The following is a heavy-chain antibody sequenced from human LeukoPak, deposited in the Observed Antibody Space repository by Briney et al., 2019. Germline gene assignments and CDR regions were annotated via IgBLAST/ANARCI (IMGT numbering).Heavy chain of an antibody. CDR3: ARLVLITMARVFDI. J-gene: IGHJ3*02. V-gene: IGHV3-74*01. CDR1: GFTFSSSW. D-gene: IGHD3-22*01. Sequence: GGSLRLSCAASGFTFSSSWMHWVRQAPGKALVWVSRINSGGSTFYADSVKGRFTISRDNAKNSLYLQMNSLRAEDTAVYYCARLVLITMARVFDIWGKGTMVTVSS. CDR2: INSGGST.